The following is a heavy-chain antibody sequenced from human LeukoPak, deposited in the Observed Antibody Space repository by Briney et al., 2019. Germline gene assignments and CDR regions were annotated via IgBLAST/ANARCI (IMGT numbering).Heavy chain of an antibody. CDR1: GYTFTSYA. V-gene: IGHV1-3*01. CDR3: ARLLSNYDFWSGGVDY. Sequence: ASVKVSCKASGYTFTSYAMHWVRQAPGQRLEWIGWINAGNGNTKYSQKFQGRVTITRDTSASTAYMELSSLRSEDTAVYYCARLLSNYDFWSGGVDYWGQGTLVTVSS. J-gene: IGHJ4*02. CDR2: INAGNGNT. D-gene: IGHD3-3*01.